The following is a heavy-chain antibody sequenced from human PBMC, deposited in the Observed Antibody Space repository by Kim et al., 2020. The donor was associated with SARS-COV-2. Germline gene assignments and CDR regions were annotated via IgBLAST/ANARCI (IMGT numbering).Heavy chain of an antibody. J-gene: IGHJ5*01. CDR1: GGSISDYY. Sequence: SETLSLTCTVSGGSISDYYWTWIRQPPGKGLEWIGYIFHSGSTNYHPSPRNRLSISMDTAKNQISLKLSSVTTADTAVYYCARGHGVGVPPRHWVYNWF. CDR3: ARGHGVGVPPRHWVYNWF. V-gene: IGHV4-59*01. CDR2: IFHSGST. D-gene: IGHD2-2*01.